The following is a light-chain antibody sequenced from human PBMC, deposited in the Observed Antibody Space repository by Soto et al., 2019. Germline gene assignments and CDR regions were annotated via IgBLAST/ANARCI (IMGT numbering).Light chain of an antibody. J-gene: IGLJ1*01. CDR1: NIGDKR. V-gene: IGLV3-21*04. CDR3: QVWDIMTDNHV. CDR2: YDS. Sequence: SYELTQPPSVSVAPEKTATITCGGDNIGDKRVHWYRQKPGQAPVLLISYDSDRPSGIPERFSGSNSGNTATLTISRVEAGDEADYYCQVWDIMTDNHVFGGGTKLTVL.